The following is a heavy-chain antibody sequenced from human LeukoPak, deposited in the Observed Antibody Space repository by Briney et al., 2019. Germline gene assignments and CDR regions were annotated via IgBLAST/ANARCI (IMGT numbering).Heavy chain of an antibody. CDR2: IKQDGGEK. CDR3: ARDGTAAGLYFDL. Sequence: GGSLRLSCAVSGFTFSSYWMNWVRQAPGKGLEWVSSIKQDGGEKSYVDSVKGRFTISRDNAENSLYLQMSSLRAEDTAVYYCARDGTAAGLYFDLWGQGTLVTVSS. CDR1: GFTFSSYW. V-gene: IGHV3-7*01. J-gene: IGHJ4*01. D-gene: IGHD6-13*01.